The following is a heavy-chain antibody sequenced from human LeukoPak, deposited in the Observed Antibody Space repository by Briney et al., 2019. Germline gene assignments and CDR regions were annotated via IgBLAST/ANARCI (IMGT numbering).Heavy chain of an antibody. Sequence: PGGSLRLSCAASGFTFTNFWMNWIRRAPGRGLEWVANIRPDGSEQFHVDSVKGRFTISRDNAKNSVYLQMNSLRADDTAVYYCAGRDSARNPWAYWGQGTLVTVST. J-gene: IGHJ4*02. D-gene: IGHD4-11*01. V-gene: IGHV3-7*01. CDR2: IRPDGSEQ. CDR3: AGRDSARNPWAY. CDR1: GFTFTNFW.